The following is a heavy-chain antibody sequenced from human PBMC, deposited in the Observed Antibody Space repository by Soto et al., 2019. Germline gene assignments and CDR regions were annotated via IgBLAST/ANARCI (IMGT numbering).Heavy chain of an antibody. CDR1: GGSISSSSYY. J-gene: IGHJ1*01. D-gene: IGHD2-2*01. CDR3: ARYTGGGYCSSTSCAEYFQH. Sequence: PSETLSLTCTVSGGSISSSSYYWGWIRQPPGKGLEWIGSIYYSGNTYYNPSLKSRVTISVDTSKNQFSLKLSSVTAADTAVYYCARYTGGGYCSSTSCAEYFQHWGQGTSVTVSS. V-gene: IGHV4-39*01. CDR2: IYYSGNT.